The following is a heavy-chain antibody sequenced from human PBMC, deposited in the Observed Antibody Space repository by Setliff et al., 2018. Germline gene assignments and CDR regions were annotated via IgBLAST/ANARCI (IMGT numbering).Heavy chain of an antibody. J-gene: IGHJ6*03. CDR2: IGAYNGNT. CDR3: ARDQNVQFLEWYNYYYYYYMDV. D-gene: IGHD3-3*01. V-gene: IGHV1-18*01. Sequence: ASVKVSCKASGYTFTSYGISWVRQAPGQGLEWMGWIGAYNGNTNYAQKLQGRVTMTTDTSTSTAYMELRSLRSDDTAVYYCARDQNVQFLEWYNYYYYYYMDVWGKGTTVTVSS. CDR1: GYTFTSYG.